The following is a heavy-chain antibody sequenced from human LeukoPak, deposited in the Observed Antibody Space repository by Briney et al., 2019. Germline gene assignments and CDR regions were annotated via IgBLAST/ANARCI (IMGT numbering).Heavy chain of an antibody. CDR2: ISSSDSSI. CDR3: ARVCSNTSCWGAFDI. CDR1: GFTFSDYD. V-gene: IGHV3-11*04. Sequence: PGGSLRLSCAASGFTFSDYDMNWIRQAPGKGLEWVSYISSSDSSIYYADSVKGRFTSSRDNAKNSMYLQMNSLRAEDTAVYYCARVCSNTSCWGAFDIWGQGTMVTVSS. D-gene: IGHD2-2*01. J-gene: IGHJ3*02.